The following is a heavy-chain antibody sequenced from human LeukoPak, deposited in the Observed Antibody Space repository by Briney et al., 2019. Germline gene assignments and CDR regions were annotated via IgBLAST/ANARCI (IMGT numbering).Heavy chain of an antibody. CDR2: INPNSGVT. D-gene: IGHD2-2*01. V-gene: IGHV1-2*02. J-gene: IGHJ3*02. CDR3: ARTSPITGYCSGTSCPGAFDI. Sequence: ASVKVSCKASGYTFTDYYMHWVRQAPGQGLEWMGWINPNSGVTNYAQKFQGRVTMTRDTSISTAYMELNRLRSDDTAVYYCARTSPITGYCSGTSCPGAFDIWGQGTMVTVSS. CDR1: GYTFTDYY.